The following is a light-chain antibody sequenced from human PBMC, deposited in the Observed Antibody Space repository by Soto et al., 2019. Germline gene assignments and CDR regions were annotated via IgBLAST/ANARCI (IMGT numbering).Light chain of an antibody. V-gene: IGLV2-8*01. CDR2: EVS. CDR3: SSYAGSNNFV. Sequence: HSALTQPPSASGSPGQSVPISFTGTSSDVGGYNYVSWYQQHPGKAPKLMIYEVSERPSGVPDRFSGSKSSNTASLTVSGLQAEDEADYYCSSYAGSNNFVFGTGTKVTV. J-gene: IGLJ1*01. CDR1: SSDVGGYNY.